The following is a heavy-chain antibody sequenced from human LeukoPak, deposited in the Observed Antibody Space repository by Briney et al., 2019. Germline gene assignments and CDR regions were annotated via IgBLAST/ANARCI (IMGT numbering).Heavy chain of an antibody. CDR2: IRQDGSDK. V-gene: IGHV3-7*04. Sequence: GGSLRLSCVASGFTFSSYWMTWVRQAPGKGLEWVANIRQDGSDKYYVDPVKGRFTISRDNAKNSLYLQMNRLRAEDTAVYYCARTTHDSGGYWGQGTLVTVSP. CDR1: GFTFSSYW. J-gene: IGHJ4*02. D-gene: IGHD4-17*01. CDR3: ARTTHDSGGY.